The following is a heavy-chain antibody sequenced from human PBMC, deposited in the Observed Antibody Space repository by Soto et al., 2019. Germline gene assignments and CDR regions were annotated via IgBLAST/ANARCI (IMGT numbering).Heavy chain of an antibody. D-gene: IGHD3-10*01. CDR3: ARLRSGSLDY. Sequence: SETLSLTCTVSGGSISSSSYYWGWIRQPPGKGLEWIGSIYYSGSTYYNPSLKSRVTISVDTSKNQFSLKLSSVTAADTAVYYCARLRSGSLDYWGQGTLVTVLL. CDR2: IYYSGST. J-gene: IGHJ4*02. CDR1: GGSISSSSYY. V-gene: IGHV4-39*01.